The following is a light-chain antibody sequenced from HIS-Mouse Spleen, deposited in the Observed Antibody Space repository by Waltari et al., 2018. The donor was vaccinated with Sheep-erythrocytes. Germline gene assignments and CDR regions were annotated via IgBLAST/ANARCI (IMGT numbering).Light chain of an antibody. CDR3: QAWDSSTAV. V-gene: IGLV2-11*01. CDR2: DVS. J-gene: IGLJ2*01. Sequence: QSALTQPRSVSGSPGQSVTIACTGTSSDVGGYNYVSWYQQHPGKAPKLMIYDVSNRPSGVPDRFSGSNSGNTATLTISGTQAMDEADYYCQAWDSSTAVFGGGTKLTVL. CDR1: SSDVGGYNY.